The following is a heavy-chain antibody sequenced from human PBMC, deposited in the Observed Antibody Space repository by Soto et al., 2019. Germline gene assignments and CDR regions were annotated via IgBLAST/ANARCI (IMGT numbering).Heavy chain of an antibody. V-gene: IGHV4-59*10. CDR1: VASITSHY. Sequence: SSTLSLTCSVSVASITSHYWNWIRQSAGEGLQWIGRVYARGATNYNPSLKSRVTISGDTSKNQFSLKLTSVTAADTAVYYCARSSGDDFFYYGMDVWGHGTTVTVSS. CDR2: VYARGAT. J-gene: IGHJ6*02. CDR3: ARSSGDDFFYYGMDV. D-gene: IGHD6-6*01.